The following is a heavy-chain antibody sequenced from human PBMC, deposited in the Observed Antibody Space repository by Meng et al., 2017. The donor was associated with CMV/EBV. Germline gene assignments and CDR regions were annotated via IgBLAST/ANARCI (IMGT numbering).Heavy chain of an antibody. J-gene: IGHJ6*02. CDR3: ARDCSSTTGGMDV. D-gene: IGHD2-2*01. CDR2: IKQDGSEK. CDR1: GFTFSSYW. Sequence: GESLKISCAASGFTFSSYWMSWVRQAPGKGLEWVANIKQDGSEKYYVDSVKGRFTISRDNAKNSLYLQMNGLRAEDTAVYYCARDCSSTTGGMDVWGQGTTVTVS. V-gene: IGHV3-7*01.